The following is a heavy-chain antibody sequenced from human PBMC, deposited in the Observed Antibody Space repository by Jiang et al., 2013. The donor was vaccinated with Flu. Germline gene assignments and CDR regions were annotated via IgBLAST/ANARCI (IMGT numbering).Heavy chain of an antibody. D-gene: IGHD3-16*01. Sequence: RQAPGEGLEWVSAISGSLGSTYYADSVKGRFTISRDNSKNTLYLQMNSLRAEDTAVYYCAKDAYDDYDWGNFLVFDSWGQGSLVTVSS. J-gene: IGHJ4*02. CDR2: ISGSLGST. CDR3: AKDAYDDYDWGNFLVFDS. V-gene: IGHV3-23*01.